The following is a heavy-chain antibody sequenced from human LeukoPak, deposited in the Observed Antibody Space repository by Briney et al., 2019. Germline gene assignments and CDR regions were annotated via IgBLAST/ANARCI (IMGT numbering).Heavy chain of an antibody. D-gene: IGHD6-13*01. J-gene: IGHJ4*02. CDR2: IWYDGSNK. V-gene: IGHV3-33*08. CDR1: GFTFSSYA. Sequence: GGSLRLSCAASGFTFSSYAMSWVRQAPGKGLEWVAVIWYDGSNKYYADSVKGRFTISRDNSKNTLYLQMNSLRAEDTAVYYCARDSSSSWYWGDYWGQGTLVTVSS. CDR3: ARDSSSSWYWGDY.